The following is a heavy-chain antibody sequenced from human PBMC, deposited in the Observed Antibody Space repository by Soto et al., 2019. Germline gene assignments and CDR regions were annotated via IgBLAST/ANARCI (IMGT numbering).Heavy chain of an antibody. CDR1: GYTLTELS. Sequence: ASVKVSCKVSGYTLTELSMHWVRQAPGKGLEWMGGFDPEDGETIYAQKFQGRVTMTEDTSTDTAYMELSSLRSEDTAVYYCATALYSSGLDPQNYWGQGTLVTVSS. J-gene: IGHJ4*02. CDR2: FDPEDGET. CDR3: ATALYSSGLDPQNY. V-gene: IGHV1-24*01. D-gene: IGHD6-19*01.